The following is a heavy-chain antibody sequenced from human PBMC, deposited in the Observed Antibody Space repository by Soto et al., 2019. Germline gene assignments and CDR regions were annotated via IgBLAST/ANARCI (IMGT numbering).Heavy chain of an antibody. J-gene: IGHJ6*02. CDR1: GFTFSSYG. CDR3: AKDQAWNDSEYYYYYYGMDV. D-gene: IGHD1-1*01. V-gene: IGHV3-30*18. Sequence: GGSLRLSCAASGFTFSSYGMHWVRQAPGKGLEWVAVISYDGSNKYYADSVKGRFTISRDNSKNTLYLQMNSLRAEDTAVYYCAKDQAWNDSEYYYYYYGMDVWGQGTTVTVSS. CDR2: ISYDGSNK.